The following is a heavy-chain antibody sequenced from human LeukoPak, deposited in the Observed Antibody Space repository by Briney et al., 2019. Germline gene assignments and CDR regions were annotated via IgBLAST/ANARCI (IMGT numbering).Heavy chain of an antibody. J-gene: IGHJ4*02. V-gene: IGHV3-7*03. D-gene: IGHD4-17*01. Sequence: GGSLRLSCVASGLRFRSYAMNWVRQAPGKGLEWVANIKQDGSEKYYVDSVKGRFTISRDNGKNSLYLQMNSLRAEDTAVYYCARELTTVTAIDYWGQGTLVTVSS. CDR1: GLRFRSYA. CDR3: ARELTTVTAIDY. CDR2: IKQDGSEK.